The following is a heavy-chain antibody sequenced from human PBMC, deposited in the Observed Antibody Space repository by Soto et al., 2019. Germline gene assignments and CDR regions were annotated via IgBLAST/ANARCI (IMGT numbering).Heavy chain of an antibody. CDR2: IYYNGHT. CDR3: TRANWYSEY. V-gene: IGHV4-59*11. Sequence: QVQLQESGPGLVKPSETLSLTCTVSGGSISNHYWSWIRQPPGKGLEWIGYIYYNGHTNYNPSLNSRVTMSVDTSKNQSSLKLSSVTAADTAVYYCTRANWYSEYWGQGTRVTVSS. D-gene: IGHD7-27*01. J-gene: IGHJ4*02. CDR1: GGSISNHY.